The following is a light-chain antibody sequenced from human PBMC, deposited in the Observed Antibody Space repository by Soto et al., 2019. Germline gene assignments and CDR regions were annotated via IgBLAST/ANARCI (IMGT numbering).Light chain of an antibody. V-gene: IGKV3-20*01. J-gene: IGKJ1*01. CDR2: GAS. CDR3: QQYGSSSM. Sequence: EIVLTQSPGTLSLSPGERATLSCRASQSVSSSDLAWYQQKPGQAPRLLIYGASSRATGIPDRFSGSGSGTDFTLTISRLEPEDFAVYYCQQYGSSSMFGQGTKGEIK. CDR1: QSVSSSD.